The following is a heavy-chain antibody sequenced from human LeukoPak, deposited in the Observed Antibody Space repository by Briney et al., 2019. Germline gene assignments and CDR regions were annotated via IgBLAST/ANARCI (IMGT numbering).Heavy chain of an antibody. V-gene: IGHV3-21*01. CDR3: VTDRDSHRGMHV. J-gene: IGHJ6*02. CDR1: GFTFSGYT. D-gene: IGHD2-15*01. Sequence: GGSLRLSCAASGFTFSGYTMTWVRQAPGKGLEWVSSISNSSTYIYYADSVKGRFTISRDNVQNSLYLQMNSLRAEGTAVYYCVTDRDSHRGMHVWGQGTTVTVSS. CDR2: ISNSSTYI.